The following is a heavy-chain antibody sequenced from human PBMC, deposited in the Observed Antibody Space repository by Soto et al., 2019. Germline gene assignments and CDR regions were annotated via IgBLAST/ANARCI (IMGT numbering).Heavy chain of an antibody. D-gene: IGHD3-9*01. J-gene: IGHJ3*02. CDR3: ARDSHYDILTGYSRNAFDM. V-gene: IGHV1-2*02. CDR1: GYSFTGHY. Sequence: ASVKVSCKTSGYSFTGHYLHWVRQAPGQGLDWMGWINPNSGSTIYAQRFQGRVTMTRDTSISTAYMVLTSLRSDDTAVYYCARDSHYDILTGYSRNAFDMWGRGTVVTVSS. CDR2: INPNSGST.